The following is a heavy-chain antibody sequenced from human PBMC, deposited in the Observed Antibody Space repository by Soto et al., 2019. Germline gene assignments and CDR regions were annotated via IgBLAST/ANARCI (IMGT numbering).Heavy chain of an antibody. J-gene: IGHJ6*02. CDR1: GFTFTSFA. CDR2: ISGSGRTI. Sequence: PGGSLRLSCAASGFTFTSFAVSWVRQAPGKGLEWVSSISGSGRTIYHADSMRGRFAISRDNSKNSLYLQLNNLRVDDTAVYYCAKVGPSYYYGMDVWGQGTTVTVSS. CDR3: AKVGPSYYYGMDV. V-gene: IGHV3-23*01. D-gene: IGHD1-26*01.